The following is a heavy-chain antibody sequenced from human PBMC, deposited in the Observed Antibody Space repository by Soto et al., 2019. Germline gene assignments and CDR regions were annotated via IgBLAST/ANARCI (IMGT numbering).Heavy chain of an antibody. V-gene: IGHV3-21*01. CDR1: GFTFSSYT. J-gene: IGHJ4*02. D-gene: IGHD5-12*01. CDR3: ARDRRDGYNFDY. Sequence: VQLVESGGGLVKPGGSLRLSCAASGFTFSSYTMNWVRQAPGKGLEWVSSISSSTSYIYYADSLKGRFTISRDNAKNSLYLQMNSLRAEDTAVYYCARDRRDGYNFDYWGQGTLVIVSS. CDR2: ISSSTSYI.